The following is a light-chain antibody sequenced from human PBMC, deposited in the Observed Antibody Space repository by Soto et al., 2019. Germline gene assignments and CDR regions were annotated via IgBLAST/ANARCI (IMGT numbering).Light chain of an antibody. CDR2: EFT. CDR1: SSDVGGYNF. V-gene: IGLV2-8*01. Sequence: QSVLTQPPSASGSPGQSVTISCTGTSSDVGGYNFVSWYQQHPGKAPKLMIYEFTKRPSGVPDRFSGSKSGNTASLTVSGLQAEDEADYYCTSYAGSNIPVVFGGGTKVTVL. J-gene: IGLJ2*01. CDR3: TSYAGSNIPVV.